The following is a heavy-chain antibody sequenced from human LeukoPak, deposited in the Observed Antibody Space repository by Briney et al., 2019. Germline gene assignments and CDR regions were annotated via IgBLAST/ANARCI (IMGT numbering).Heavy chain of an antibody. CDR1: GGSISSSTYH. CDR3: ARSSNGIPCDY. Sequence: SETLSLTCTVSGGSISSSTYHWGRIRQPPGKGLEWIGNIYYTGSTYYNPSLKSRVTISIATSRNQFSLKLNSVTAADTAVYYCARSSNGIPCDYWGQGTLVTVSS. D-gene: IGHD2-8*01. CDR2: IYYTGST. V-gene: IGHV4-39*01. J-gene: IGHJ4*02.